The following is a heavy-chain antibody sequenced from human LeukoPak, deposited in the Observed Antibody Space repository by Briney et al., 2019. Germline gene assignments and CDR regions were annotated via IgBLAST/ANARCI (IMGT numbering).Heavy chain of an antibody. V-gene: IGHV3-48*01. D-gene: IGHD4-17*01. CDR2: ISSSSSTI. CDR1: GFTFSSYA. Sequence: PGGSLRLSCAASGFTFSSYAMNWVRQAPGKGLEWVSYISSSSSTIYYADSVKGRFTISRDNAKNSLYLQMNSLRAEDTAVYYCARVWGTRDVHTVTSGDDYWGQGTLVTVSS. J-gene: IGHJ4*02. CDR3: ARVWGTRDVHTVTSGDDY.